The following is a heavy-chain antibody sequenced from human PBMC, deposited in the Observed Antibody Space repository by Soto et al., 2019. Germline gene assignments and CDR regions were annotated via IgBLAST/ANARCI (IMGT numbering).Heavy chain of an antibody. CDR3: ATSYETGLAP. CDR2: IRVDSGYT. J-gene: IGHJ5*02. Sequence: QLQLVQSAAEVKKPGASVRVSCKASGYPFTNYGISWLRQAPEQGLEWMGWIRVDSGYTNYAQKFQGRVTMTADTASDTAFLERRSLRLDDRAVYVCATSYETGLAPWGQGTLVSVSS. CDR1: GYPFTNYG. V-gene: IGHV1-18*04. D-gene: IGHD5-12*01.